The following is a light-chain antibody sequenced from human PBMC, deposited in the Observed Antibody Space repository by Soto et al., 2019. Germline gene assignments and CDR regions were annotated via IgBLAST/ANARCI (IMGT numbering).Light chain of an antibody. V-gene: IGLV2-14*01. J-gene: IGLJ1*01. CDR3: SSYTSSSTLLYV. CDR1: SSDVGGYNY. Sequence: QSVLTQPASVSGSPGQSITISCTGTSSDVGGYNYVSWYQQHPGKAPKLMIYDVSNRPSGVSNRFSGSKSGNTASLTISGLQAEDEADYYCSSYTSSSTLLYVFGTGTKATV. CDR2: DVS.